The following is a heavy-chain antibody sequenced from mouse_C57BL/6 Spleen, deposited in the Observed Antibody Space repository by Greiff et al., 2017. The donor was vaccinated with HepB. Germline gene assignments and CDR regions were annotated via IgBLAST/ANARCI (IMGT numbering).Heavy chain of an antibody. V-gene: IGHV3-6*01. CDR1: GYSITSGYY. D-gene: IGHD2-4*01. Sequence: EVKLVESGPGLVKPSQSLSLTCSVTGYSITSGYYWNWIRQFPGNKLEWMGYISYDGSNNYNPSLKNRISITRDTSKNQFFLKLNSVTTEDTATYYCARGIYDYDGGNAMDYWGQGTSVTVSS. J-gene: IGHJ4*01. CDR3: ARGIYDYDGGNAMDY. CDR2: ISYDGSN.